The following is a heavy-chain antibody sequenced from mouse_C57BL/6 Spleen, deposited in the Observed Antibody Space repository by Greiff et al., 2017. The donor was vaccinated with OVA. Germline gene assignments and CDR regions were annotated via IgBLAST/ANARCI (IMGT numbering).Heavy chain of an antibody. CDR1: GYTFTSYW. CDR2: IHPNSGST. CDR3: ARGRDYDYDVWFAY. V-gene: IGHV1-64*01. J-gene: IGHJ3*01. Sequence: QVQLQQSGAELVKPGASVKLSCKASGYTFTSYWMHWVKQRPGQGLEWIGMIHPNSGSTNYNEKFKSKATLTVDKSSSTAYMQLSSLTSEDSAVYYCARGRDYDYDVWFAYWGQGTLVTVSA. D-gene: IGHD2-4*01.